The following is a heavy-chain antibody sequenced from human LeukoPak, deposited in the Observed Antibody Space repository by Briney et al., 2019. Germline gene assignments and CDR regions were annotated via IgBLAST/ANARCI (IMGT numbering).Heavy chain of an antibody. Sequence: ASEKVSCKASGYTFTSYDINWVRQATGQGLEWMGWMNPNSGNTGYAQKFQGRVTMTRNTSISTAYMELSSLRSEDTAVYYCASRYSYGDGFDYWGQGTLVTVSS. D-gene: IGHD5-18*01. CDR1: GYTFTSYD. CDR2: MNPNSGNT. V-gene: IGHV1-8*01. J-gene: IGHJ4*02. CDR3: ASRYSYGDGFDY.